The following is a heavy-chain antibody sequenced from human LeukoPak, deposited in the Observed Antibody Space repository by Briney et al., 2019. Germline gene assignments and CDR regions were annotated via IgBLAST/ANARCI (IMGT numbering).Heavy chain of an antibody. D-gene: IGHD2-21*01. Sequence: SETLSFTCTVSGGSISSSSYYWGWIRQAPGKGLEWIGSIYYSGSTYYNPSLKSRVTISVDTSKNQFSLKLSSVTAADTAVYYCARQSRHIFAFDLWGQGTMVAVSS. CDR1: GGSISSSSYY. CDR2: IYYSGST. CDR3: ARQSRHIFAFDL. V-gene: IGHV4-39*07. J-gene: IGHJ3*01.